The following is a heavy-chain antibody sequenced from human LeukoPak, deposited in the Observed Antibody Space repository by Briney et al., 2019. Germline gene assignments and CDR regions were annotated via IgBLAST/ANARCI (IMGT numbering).Heavy chain of an antibody. V-gene: IGHV3-48*03. J-gene: IGHJ4*02. CDR1: GFTFSHYE. CDR3: ARGDGGYDILTGFYDY. CDR2: IGSGVGTI. D-gene: IGHD3-9*01. Sequence: GGSLRLSCAASGFTFSHYEMNWVRQAPGKGLEWVSYIGSGVGTIFYADFVKGRFTISRDNSKNSLYLQMNNLRADDTAVYCCARGDGGYDILTGFYDYWGQGSLVTVSS.